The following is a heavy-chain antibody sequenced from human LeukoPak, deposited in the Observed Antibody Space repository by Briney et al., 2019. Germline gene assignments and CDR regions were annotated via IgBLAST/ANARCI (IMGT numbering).Heavy chain of an antibody. Sequence: SETLSLTCAVYGGSFSGYYWSWIRQPPGKGLEWIGEINHSGSTNYNPSLKSRVTISVDTSKSQFSLKLSSVTAADTAVYYCARGGYSYGLSPFDYWGQGTLVTVSS. CDR1: GGSFSGYY. CDR2: INHSGST. CDR3: ARGGYSYGLSPFDY. J-gene: IGHJ4*02. D-gene: IGHD5-18*01. V-gene: IGHV4-34*01.